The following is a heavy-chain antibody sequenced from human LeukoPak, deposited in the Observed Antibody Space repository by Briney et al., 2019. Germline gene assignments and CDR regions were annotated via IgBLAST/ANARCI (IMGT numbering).Heavy chain of an antibody. D-gene: IGHD2-21*02. V-gene: IGHV1-18*01. J-gene: IGHJ4*02. CDR2: ISAYNGNT. Sequence: ASVKVSCKASGYTFTRYGISWVRQAPGQGREWMGRISAYNGNTNYAQKLQGRVTMTTDTSTSTAYMELRSLRSDDTAVYYCARAGAYWGGDCYSADYWGQGTLVTVSS. CDR1: GYTFTRYG. CDR3: ARAGAYWGGDCYSADY.